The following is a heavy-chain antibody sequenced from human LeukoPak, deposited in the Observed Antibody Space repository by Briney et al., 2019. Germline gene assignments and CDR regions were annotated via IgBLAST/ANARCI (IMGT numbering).Heavy chain of an antibody. CDR3: AKQSAGSAAWYSLHYDF. V-gene: IGHV3-23*01. CDR1: GFTLSSYA. CDR2: VDGGGGGT. D-gene: IGHD6-13*01. J-gene: IGHJ4*02. Sequence: PGGSLRLSCAAPGFTLSSYAMTWVRQAPGRGLEWVSSVDGGGGGTYYADSVKGRFTISRDNSKDTLYLQMNGLRAEDTAVYFCAKQSAGSAAWYSLHYDFWGQGTLVTVSS.